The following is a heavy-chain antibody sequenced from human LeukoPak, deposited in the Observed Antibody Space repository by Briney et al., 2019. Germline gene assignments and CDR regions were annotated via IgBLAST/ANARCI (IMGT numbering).Heavy chain of an antibody. D-gene: IGHD6-25*01. CDR1: GLTFGNYA. Sequence: GGSLRLSCTASGLTFGNYAMSWVRQAPGKGLERVGYIRSKGYGGAAEYAASVRGRFIISRDDSKSIAYLQMNSLKTEDTAVYYCTASSGFDYWGRGTLVTVSS. CDR2: IRSKGYGGAA. V-gene: IGHV3-49*04. J-gene: IGHJ4*02. CDR3: TASSGFDY.